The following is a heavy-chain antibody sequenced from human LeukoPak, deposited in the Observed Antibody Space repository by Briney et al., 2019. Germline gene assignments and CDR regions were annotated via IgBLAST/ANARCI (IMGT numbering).Heavy chain of an antibody. CDR2: IYYSGTV. CDR3: ARGWDTGYGYYGMDV. Sequence: PSETLSLTCTVSGGSISGNYWSWVRQPPGKGLEWIGNIYYSGTVNYSPSLKSRVTISVATSNNQFSLNLLFATAADSAVYYCARGWDTGYGYYGMDVWGQGTTVTVSS. CDR1: GGSISGNY. J-gene: IGHJ6*02. D-gene: IGHD5-18*01. V-gene: IGHV4-59*01.